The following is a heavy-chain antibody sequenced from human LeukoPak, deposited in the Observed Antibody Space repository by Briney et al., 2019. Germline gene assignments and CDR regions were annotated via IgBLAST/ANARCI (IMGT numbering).Heavy chain of an antibody. D-gene: IGHD3-3*01. V-gene: IGHV3-48*04. CDR1: GIIFSTYA. CDR2: ISGSSSGSASII. CDR3: ARDFWSGYYTED. J-gene: IGHJ4*02. Sequence: PGGSLRLSCEFSGIIFSTYAMNWVRQAPGKGLEWISYISGSSSGSASIIHYADSVKGRFTISRDNAKNSLHLQMDSLGAEDTAVYYCARDFWSGYYTEDWGQGALVIVSS.